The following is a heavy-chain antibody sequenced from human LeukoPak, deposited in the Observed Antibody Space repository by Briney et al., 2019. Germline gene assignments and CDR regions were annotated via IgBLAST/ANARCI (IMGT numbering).Heavy chain of an antibody. CDR1: GFTFDDYT. V-gene: IGHV3-43*01. J-gene: IGHJ4*02. CDR3: ARGGATSGFDY. Sequence: GGSLRLSCAASGFTFDDYTMHWVRHAPGKGLEWVSLISWDGGSTYYPGSVKGRFTISRENAKNSLYLQMNSLRAGDTAVYYCARGGATSGFDYWGQGTLVTVSS. CDR2: ISWDGGST. D-gene: IGHD3-3*01.